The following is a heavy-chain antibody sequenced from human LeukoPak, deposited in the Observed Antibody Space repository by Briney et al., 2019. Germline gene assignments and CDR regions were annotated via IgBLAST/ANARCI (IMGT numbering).Heavy chain of an antibody. CDR1: GGSISSYY. Sequence: SETLSLTCTVSGGSISSYYWSWIRQPPGKGLEWIGYIYYSGSTNYNPSLKSRVTISVDTSKNQFSLKLSSVTAADTAVYYCARESGGIMTTVTTDAFDIWGQGTMVTVSS. D-gene: IGHD4-11*01. CDR2: IYYSGST. CDR3: ARESGGIMTTVTTDAFDI. J-gene: IGHJ3*02. V-gene: IGHV4-59*01.